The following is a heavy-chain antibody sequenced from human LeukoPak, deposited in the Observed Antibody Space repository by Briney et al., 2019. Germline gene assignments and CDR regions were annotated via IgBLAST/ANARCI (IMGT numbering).Heavy chain of an antibody. CDR3: ARAPGYSSGWRRIDY. CDR2: INPNSGGT. CDR1: GYTFTSYD. D-gene: IGHD6-19*01. J-gene: IGHJ4*02. Sequence: ASVKVSCKASGYTFTSYDINWVRQATGQGLEWMGWINPNSGGTNYAQKFQGRVTMTRDTSISTAYMELSRLRSDDTAVYYCARAPGYSSGWRRIDYWGQGTLVTVSS. V-gene: IGHV1-2*02.